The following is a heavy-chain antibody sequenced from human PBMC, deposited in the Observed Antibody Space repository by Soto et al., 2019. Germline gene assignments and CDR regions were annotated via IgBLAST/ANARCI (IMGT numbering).Heavy chain of an antibody. CDR2: IYTSGST. D-gene: IGHD3-22*01. Sequence: SETLSLTCTVSGGSISSYYWSWMRQPAGKGLEWIGRIYTSGSTNYNPSLKSRVTMSVDTSKNQFSLKLSSVTAADTAVYYCARDEYYDSSGYAAYWGQGTLVTVSS. V-gene: IGHV4-4*07. CDR3: ARDEYYDSSGYAAY. J-gene: IGHJ4*02. CDR1: GGSISSYY.